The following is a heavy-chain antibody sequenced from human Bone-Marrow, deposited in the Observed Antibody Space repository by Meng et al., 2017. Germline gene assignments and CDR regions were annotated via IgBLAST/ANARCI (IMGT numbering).Heavy chain of an antibody. CDR2: IGHSGFT. V-gene: IGHV4-39*07. Sequence: QPQLQESGPGLVRPSEALSLTCSVSGGSISTSGYYWGWIRQPPGKGLEWIGSIGHSGFTYYTPSLKSRVTISVDTSKNQFSLKLRFVTAADTAVYYCAREGRSHQVGVSVYWGQGNLVTVSS. J-gene: IGHJ4*02. CDR3: AREGRSHQVGVSVY. CDR1: GGSISTSGYY. D-gene: IGHD2-21*01.